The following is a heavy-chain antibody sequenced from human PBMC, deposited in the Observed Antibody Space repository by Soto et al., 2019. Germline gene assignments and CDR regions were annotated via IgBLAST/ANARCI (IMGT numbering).Heavy chain of an antibody. D-gene: IGHD2-21*01. Sequence: GGSLRLSCAASGFTFSSYAMSWVRQAPGKGLEWVSAISGSGGSPYYADSVKGRFTISRDNSKNTLFLQMNSLRGEDTAVYYCVKFLLFGTSWRNHGMDAWGQGTSVTVSS. V-gene: IGHV3-23*01. J-gene: IGHJ6*02. CDR2: ISGSGGSP. CDR3: VKFLLFGTSWRNHGMDA. CDR1: GFTFSSYA.